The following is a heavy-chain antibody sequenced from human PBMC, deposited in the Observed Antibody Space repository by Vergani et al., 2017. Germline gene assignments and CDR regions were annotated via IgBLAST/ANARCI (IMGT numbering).Heavy chain of an antibody. CDR2: LFYSGTT. CDR1: GDSISSDYY. D-gene: IGHD2-8*02. J-gene: IGHJ5*02. CDR3: ARDGYCTDTSFSTGIAWFDA. V-gene: IGHV4-31*03. Sequence: QVQLQESGPGLVKPSQTLSLTCTVSGDSISSDYYWPWIRQLPGKGLEWIGYLFYSGTTYYNPSLESRVTMSVDTSRNQFSLKLNSVTAADTAVYYCARDGYCTDTSFSTGIAWFDAWGQGTLVTVSS.